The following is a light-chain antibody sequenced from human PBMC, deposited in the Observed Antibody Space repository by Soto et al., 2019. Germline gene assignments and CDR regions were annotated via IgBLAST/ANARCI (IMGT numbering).Light chain of an antibody. V-gene: IGKV3-11*01. CDR1: QSVNNY. CDR3: HQRSNWPLT. Sequence: EIVLTQSPATRSLSPGERATLSCRASQSVNNYLAWYQQKPGQAPRLLIYDASSRATDIPARFSGSGSGTDFTLTISSLEPEDFATYYCHQRSNWPLTFGGGTKVEIK. J-gene: IGKJ4*01. CDR2: DAS.